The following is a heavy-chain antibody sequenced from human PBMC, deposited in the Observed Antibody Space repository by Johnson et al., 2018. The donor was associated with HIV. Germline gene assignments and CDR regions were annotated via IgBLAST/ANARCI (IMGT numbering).Heavy chain of an antibody. J-gene: IGHJ3*02. V-gene: IGHV3-43*01. CDR2: ISWDGGST. CDR1: GFTFDDYT. D-gene: IGHD7-27*01. Sequence: VQVVESGGVVVQPGGSLRLSCAASGFTFDDYTMHWVRQAPGKGLEWVSLISWDGGSTYYADSVKGRFTISRDNSKNSLYRQMNSLRTEDTALFFCAKGLGNVDAFDIWGQGTMVTVFS. CDR3: AKGLGNVDAFDI.